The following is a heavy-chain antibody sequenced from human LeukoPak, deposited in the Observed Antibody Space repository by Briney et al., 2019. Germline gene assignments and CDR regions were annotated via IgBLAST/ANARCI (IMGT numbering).Heavy chain of an antibody. CDR2: IYYSGST. J-gene: IGHJ3*02. CDR1: GGSISSSY. V-gene: IGHV4-59*12. Sequence: SETLSLTCTVSGGSISSSYWSWIRQPPGKGLEWIGYIYYSGSTNYNPSLKSRVTISVDTSKNHFSLTLSSVTAADTAVYYCARDRAIGYYDSSNYYDAFDIWGQGTMVTVSS. CDR3: ARDRAIGYYDSSNYYDAFDI. D-gene: IGHD3-22*01.